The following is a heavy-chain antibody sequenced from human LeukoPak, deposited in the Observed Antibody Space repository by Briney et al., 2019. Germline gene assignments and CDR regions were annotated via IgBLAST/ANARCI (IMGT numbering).Heavy chain of an antibody. J-gene: IGHJ4*02. Sequence: GGSLRLSCAASGFIFNTYTMNWVRQAPGKGLEWVSYISSSSSTIYYADSVKGRFTISRDNAKNSLYLQMNSLRDEDTAVYYCARGSGSYYDYWGQGTLVTVSS. CDR3: ARGSGSYYDY. D-gene: IGHD1-26*01. CDR2: ISSSSSTI. CDR1: GFIFNTYT. V-gene: IGHV3-48*02.